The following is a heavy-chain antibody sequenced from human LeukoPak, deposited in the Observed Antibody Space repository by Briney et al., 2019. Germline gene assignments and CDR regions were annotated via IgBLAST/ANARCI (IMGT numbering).Heavy chain of an antibody. D-gene: IGHD4-17*01. CDR2: ITGTHYTT. J-gene: IGHJ5*02. CDR1: GFTFSSFA. V-gene: IGHV3-23*01. CDR3: TKDPNGDYVGAFDP. Sequence: GGSLRLSCAASGFTFSSFAMTWVRQAPGKGLEWVSSITGTHYTTYNTDSVKGRFTISRDNSKNTLYLQMNSLRADYTAVYYRTKDPNGDYVGAFDPWGQGTLVTVSS.